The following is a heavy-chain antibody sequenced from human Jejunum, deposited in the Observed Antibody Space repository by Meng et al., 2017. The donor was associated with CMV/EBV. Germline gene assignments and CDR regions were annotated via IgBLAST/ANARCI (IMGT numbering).Heavy chain of an antibody. V-gene: IGHV1-69*12. CDR2: IIAIFKTP. J-gene: IGHJ4*02. Sequence: QVQLMRSGAEVKEPGSSMKVSCKSSGGSVNNYAFNWVRQAPGQGLEWMGGIIAIFKTPNYAQKFQGRLTITADASTGTSYMELTSLTSEDTAVYYCARGFLNGYQPFDYWGQGTRVTVSS. D-gene: IGHD5-24*01. CDR3: ARGFLNGYQPFDY. CDR1: GGSVNNYA.